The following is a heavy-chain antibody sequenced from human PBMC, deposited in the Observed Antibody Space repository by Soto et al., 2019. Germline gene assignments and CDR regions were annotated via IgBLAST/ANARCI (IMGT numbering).Heavy chain of an antibody. V-gene: IGHV3-30*18. Sequence: PGGSLRLSCAASGFTFSSYGMHWVRQAPGKGLEWVAVISYDGSNKYYADSVKGRFTISRDNSKNTLYLQMNSLRAEDTAVYYCAKVTHLYYDFWSPPRGDYGMDVWGQGTTVTVSS. CDR1: GFTFSSYG. J-gene: IGHJ6*02. CDR2: ISYDGSNK. CDR3: AKVTHLYYDFWSPPRGDYGMDV. D-gene: IGHD3-3*01.